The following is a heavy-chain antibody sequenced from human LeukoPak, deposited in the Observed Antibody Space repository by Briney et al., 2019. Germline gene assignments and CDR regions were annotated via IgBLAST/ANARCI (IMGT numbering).Heavy chain of an antibody. V-gene: IGHV3-7*01. Sequence: PGGPLRLSCAASGFTFSSYWMSWVRQAPGKGLECVANIKQDGSEKYYVDSVRGRFTLSRDNAKNSLYLQMNSLRVEDTAVYYCATSAARAIESWGQGTLVTVSS. J-gene: IGHJ4*02. D-gene: IGHD6-25*01. CDR2: IKQDGSEK. CDR3: ATSAARAIES. CDR1: GFTFSSYW.